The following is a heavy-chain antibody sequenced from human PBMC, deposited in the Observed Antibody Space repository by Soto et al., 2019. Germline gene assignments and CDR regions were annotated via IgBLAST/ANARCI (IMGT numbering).Heavy chain of an antibody. V-gene: IGHV3-13*05. CDR1: GFTFRNYD. CDR3: ARTDRDFYGLDV. Sequence: EVQLVESGGGLVQPGGSLRLSCEASGFTFRNYDMHWVRQGTGKGLEWVSGISAAGDPDYADSVEGRFTISRENAQISFFLQMYSLRVGDTAVYYCARTDRDFYGLDVWGQGTTVIVSS. CDR2: ISAAGDP. J-gene: IGHJ6*02.